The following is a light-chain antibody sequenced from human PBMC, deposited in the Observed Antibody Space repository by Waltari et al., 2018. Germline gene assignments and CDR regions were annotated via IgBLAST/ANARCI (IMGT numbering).Light chain of an antibody. Sequence: QTVVTQEPSLTVSPGGTVTLTCASSHGHVTSGHYPYWFQQKPGQAPRTLIYETSNKHSWTPARFSGSLLGGKAALTLSGAQAEDEADYYCLLSYSGSWVFGGGTKLTVL. J-gene: IGLJ3*02. CDR3: LLSYSGSWV. CDR1: HGHVTSGHY. CDR2: ETS. V-gene: IGLV7-46*01.